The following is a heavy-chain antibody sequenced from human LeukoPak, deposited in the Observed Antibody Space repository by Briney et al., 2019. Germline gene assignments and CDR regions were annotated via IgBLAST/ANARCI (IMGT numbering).Heavy chain of an antibody. D-gene: IGHD3/OR15-3a*01. V-gene: IGHV3-23*01. J-gene: IGHJ3*02. CDR3: ASRTWTGAGYYAFDI. Sequence: GASLRLSCAASGFTFTNYAVSWVRQAPGKGLEWVSAEGSRGGTYYADSVKGRFTISRDSSENTLSLQMNSLRVEDTALYYCASRTWTGAGYYAFDIWGQGTMVTVSS. CDR2: EGSRGGT. CDR1: GFTFTNYA.